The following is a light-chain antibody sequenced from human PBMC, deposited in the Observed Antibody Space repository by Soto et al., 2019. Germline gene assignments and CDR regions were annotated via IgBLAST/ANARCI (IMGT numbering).Light chain of an antibody. V-gene: IGLV1-44*01. Sequence: QSVLTQPPSASGTPGQRVTISCSGSSSNIGSNPVNWYQQFPPTAPKLPMYNYHERPSGVPDRFSGSKSGTSASLAISGLQSEDEADYYCAAWDVSLKAWVFGGGTKLTVL. J-gene: IGLJ3*02. CDR3: AAWDVSLKAWV. CDR2: NYH. CDR1: SSNIGSNP.